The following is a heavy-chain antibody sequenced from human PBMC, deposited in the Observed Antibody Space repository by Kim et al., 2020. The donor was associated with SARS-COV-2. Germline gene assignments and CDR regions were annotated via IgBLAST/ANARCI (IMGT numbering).Heavy chain of an antibody. Sequence: GGSLRLSCAASGFTFSSYAMHWVRQAPGKGLEWVAVISYDGSNKYYADSVKGRFTISRDNSKNTLYLQMNSLRAEDTAVYYCARNVREYSSSSADYWGQGTLVTVSS. V-gene: IGHV3-30-3*01. CDR1: GFTFSSYA. J-gene: IGHJ4*02. CDR2: ISYDGSNK. CDR3: ARNVREYSSSSADY. D-gene: IGHD6-6*01.